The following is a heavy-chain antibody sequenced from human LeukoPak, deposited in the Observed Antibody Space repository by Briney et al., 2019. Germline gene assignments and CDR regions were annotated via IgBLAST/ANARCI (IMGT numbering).Heavy chain of an antibody. J-gene: IGHJ4*02. CDR1: GFTFGRYG. CDR3: AKAGVAVAGIGIRGFFDY. Sequence: GGSLRLSCAASGFTFGRYGMHWVRQAPGKGPEYVSAISSNGGGTYYANSVKGRFTISRDNSKNTLYLQMNSLKPEDTAVYYCAKAGVAVAGIGIRGFFDYWGQGTLVTVSS. CDR2: ISSNGGGT. V-gene: IGHV3-64*01. D-gene: IGHD6-19*01.